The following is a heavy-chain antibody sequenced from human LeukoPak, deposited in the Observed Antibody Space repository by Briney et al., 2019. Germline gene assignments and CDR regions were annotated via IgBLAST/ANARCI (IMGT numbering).Heavy chain of an antibody. V-gene: IGHV4-30-4*01. D-gene: IGHD3-16*01. Sequence: PSQTLSLTCTVSGGSIRSDDYYWSWIRQPPEGGLEWIGYIYYSGSTYNNPSLRSRLSISVDTSKNQFSLKLSSVTAADTAVYYCARRRGDNKTHYFDYWSQGTLVTVS. CDR3: ARRRGDNKTHYFDY. J-gene: IGHJ4*02. CDR2: IYYSGST. CDR1: GGSIRSDDYY.